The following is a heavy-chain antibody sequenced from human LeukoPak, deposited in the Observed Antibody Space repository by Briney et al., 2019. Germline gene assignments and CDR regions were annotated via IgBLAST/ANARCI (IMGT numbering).Heavy chain of an antibody. CDR1: GYTFTSYG. J-gene: IGHJ5*02. D-gene: IGHD2-2*01. CDR2: ISAYNGNT. V-gene: IGHV1-18*01. CDR3: ARDEGARYQPHGFDP. Sequence: ASVKVFCKASGYTFTSYGISWVRQAPGQGLEWMGWISAYNGNTNYAQKLQGRVTMTTDTSTSTAYMELRSLRSDDTAVYYCARDEGARYQPHGFDPWGQGTLVTVSS.